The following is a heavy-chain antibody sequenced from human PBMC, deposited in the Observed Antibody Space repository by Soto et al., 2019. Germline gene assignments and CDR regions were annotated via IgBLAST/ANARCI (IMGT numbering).Heavy chain of an antibody. D-gene: IGHD5-18*01. CDR1: GGTFSSYT. CDR2: IIPILGIA. Sequence: QVQLVQSGAEVKKPGSSVKVSCKASGGTFSSYTISWVRQAPGQGLEWMGRIIPILGIANYAQKFQGRVTITADKSTSTAYMELSSLRSEDTAVYYCARDDCYLDTAMDPFDYWGQGTLVTVSS. CDR3: ARDDCYLDTAMDPFDY. V-gene: IGHV1-69*08. J-gene: IGHJ4*02.